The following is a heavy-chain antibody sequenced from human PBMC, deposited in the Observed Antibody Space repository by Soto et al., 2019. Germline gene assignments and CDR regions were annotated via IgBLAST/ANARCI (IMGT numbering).Heavy chain of an antibody. CDR3: ALGFWRGSGPHGFDP. J-gene: IGHJ5*02. Sequence: GASVKVSCKASGGTFSSYAISWVRQAPGQGLEWMGGIIPIFGTANYAQKFQGRVTITADESTSTAYMELSSLRSEDTAVYYCALGFWRGSGPHGFDPWGQGTLVTVSS. V-gene: IGHV1-69*13. CDR2: IIPIFGTA. D-gene: IGHD3-3*01. CDR1: GGTFSSYA.